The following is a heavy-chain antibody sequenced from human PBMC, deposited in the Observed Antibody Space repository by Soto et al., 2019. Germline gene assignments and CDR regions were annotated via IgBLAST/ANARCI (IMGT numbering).Heavy chain of an antibody. CDR1: GFTFSSYA. V-gene: IGHV3-30-3*01. Sequence: QVQLVESGGGVVQPGRSLRLSCAASGFTFSSYAMHWVRQAPGKGLEWVAVISYGGSNKYYADSVKGRFTISRDNSKNTLYLQMNSLGAEDTAVYYCARMDVDTATHWGQGTLVTVSS. CDR2: ISYGGSNK. J-gene: IGHJ4*02. D-gene: IGHD5-18*01. CDR3: ARMDVDTATH.